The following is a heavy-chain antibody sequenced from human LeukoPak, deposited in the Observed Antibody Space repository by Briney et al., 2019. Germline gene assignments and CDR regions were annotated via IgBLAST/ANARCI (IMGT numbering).Heavy chain of an antibody. CDR1: GFSLTTAGMR. V-gene: IGHV2-70*04. CDR2: IDWDDDK. J-gene: IGHJ5*01. Sequence: ESGPALVKPTQTLTLTCTFSGFSLTTAGMRVTWVRQPPGKALGWLARIDWDDDKFYSTSLKTRLTISKDTSKNQVVLTMANVDPVDTATYYCARSSVRKELWFDCWGQGILVTVSS. CDR3: ARSSVRKELWFDC. D-gene: IGHD1-1*01.